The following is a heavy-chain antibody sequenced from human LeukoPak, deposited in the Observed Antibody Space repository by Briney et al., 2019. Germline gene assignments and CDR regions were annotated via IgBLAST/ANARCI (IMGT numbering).Heavy chain of an antibody. CDR2: IYYSGST. CDR1: GGSISSHY. Sequence: SETLSLTCTVSGGSISSHYWSWIRQPPGKGLEWIGYIYYSGSTNYNPSLKSRVTISVDTSKNQFSLKLSSVTAADTAVYYCATSTFGGVIVPFDYWGQGTLVTVSS. V-gene: IGHV4-59*11. J-gene: IGHJ4*02. CDR3: ATSTFGGVIVPFDY. D-gene: IGHD3-16*02.